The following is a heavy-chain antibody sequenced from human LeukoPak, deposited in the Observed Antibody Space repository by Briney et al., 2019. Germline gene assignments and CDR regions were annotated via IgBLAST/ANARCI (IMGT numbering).Heavy chain of an antibody. V-gene: IGHV3-9*01. D-gene: IGHD2-21*02. Sequence: PGGSLRLSCAASGFTFDDYAMHWVRQAPGKGLEWVSGISWNSGSIGYADSVKGRFTISRDNAKNSLYLQMNSLRAEDTALYYCAPLLAYCGGDCYSAGYWGQGTLVTVSS. CDR1: GFTFDDYA. CDR2: ISWNSGSI. J-gene: IGHJ4*02. CDR3: APLLAYCGGDCYSAGY.